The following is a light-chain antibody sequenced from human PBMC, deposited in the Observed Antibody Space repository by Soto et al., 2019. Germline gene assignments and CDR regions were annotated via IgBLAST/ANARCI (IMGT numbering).Light chain of an antibody. J-gene: IGKJ1*01. V-gene: IGKV3-20*01. CDR2: GTS. Sequence: EIVLTQSPGTLSLSPGERATLSCRASQSVSSGYLAWYQQKPGQAPRLLIYGTSSRATDIPDRFSGSGSGTDFTLTISSLQSEDFAVYYCQQYNNWPRTFGQGTKVEIK. CDR1: QSVSSGY. CDR3: QQYNNWPRT.